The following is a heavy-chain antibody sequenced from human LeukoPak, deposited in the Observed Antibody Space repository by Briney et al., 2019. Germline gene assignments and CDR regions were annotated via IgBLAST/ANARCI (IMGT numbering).Heavy chain of an antibody. V-gene: IGHV1-2*02. CDR1: GYTFTGYY. J-gene: IGHJ4*02. Sequence: ASVKVSCKASGYTFTGYYMHWVRQAPGQGLEWMGWINPNSGGTNYAQKFQGRVTMTRDTSISTAYMELSRLRSDDTAVYYCARSAVTMVRGAVGYWGQGTLVTVSS. D-gene: IGHD3-10*01. CDR3: ARSAVTMVRGAVGY. CDR2: INPNSGGT.